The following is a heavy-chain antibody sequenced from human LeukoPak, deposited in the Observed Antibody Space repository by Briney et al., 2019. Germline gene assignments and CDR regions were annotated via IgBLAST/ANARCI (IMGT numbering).Heavy chain of an antibody. CDR3: AKDLNTGYSSSPYMDV. CDR1: GGSFSGYY. V-gene: IGHV4-34*01. Sequence: SETLSLTCAVYGGSFSGYYWSWIRQPPGKGLEWIGEINHSGSTNYNPSLKSRVTISVDTSKNQFSLKLSSVTAADTAVYYCAKDLNTGYSSSPYMDVWGKGTTVTVSS. D-gene: IGHD6-13*01. J-gene: IGHJ6*03. CDR2: INHSGST.